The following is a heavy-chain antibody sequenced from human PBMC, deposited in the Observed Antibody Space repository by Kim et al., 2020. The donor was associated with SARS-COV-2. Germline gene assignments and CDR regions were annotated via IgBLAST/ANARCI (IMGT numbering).Heavy chain of an antibody. Sequence: GGSLRLSCTASDFIVSTDFMGWVPQAPGQGLEWVSVINSAGSPYYMDSVKGRFTISRDSSKNTLYLQMNSLRDEDTAVYYCSRGRGDNWGQGTLVTVSS. CDR2: INSAGSP. CDR3: SRGRGDN. V-gene: IGHV3-53*01. D-gene: IGHD3-16*01. J-gene: IGHJ4*02. CDR1: DFIVSTDF.